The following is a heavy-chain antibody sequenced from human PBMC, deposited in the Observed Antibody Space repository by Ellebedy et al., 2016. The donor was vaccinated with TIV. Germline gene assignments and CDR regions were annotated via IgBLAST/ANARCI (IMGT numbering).Heavy chain of an antibody. V-gene: IGHV3-74*01. J-gene: IGHJ4*02. CDR3: ARPYYYDGNSYYY. CDR2: INPDGSYT. D-gene: IGHD3-22*01. Sequence: PGGSLRLSCAASGFTFSSYWMHWVRQAPGKGLEWVSRINPDGSYTSYADSVKGRFTISRDNAKNSLYLQMNSLRAEDTAVYYCARPYYYDGNSYYYWGQGTLVAVSS. CDR1: GFTFSSYW.